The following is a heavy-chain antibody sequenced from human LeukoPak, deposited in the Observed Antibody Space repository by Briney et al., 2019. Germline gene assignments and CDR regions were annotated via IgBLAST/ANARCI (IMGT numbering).Heavy chain of an antibody. Sequence: GGSLRLSCAASGFTFSSYAMSWVRQAPGKGLEWVSAISGSGGSTYYADSVKGRFTISRDNSKNTLYLQMNSLRAEDTAVYYCAKEADSSGYYRLQYFDYWGQGTLVTVSS. J-gene: IGHJ4*02. CDR1: GFTFSSYA. V-gene: IGHV3-23*01. CDR3: AKEADSSGYYRLQYFDY. CDR2: ISGSGGST. D-gene: IGHD3-22*01.